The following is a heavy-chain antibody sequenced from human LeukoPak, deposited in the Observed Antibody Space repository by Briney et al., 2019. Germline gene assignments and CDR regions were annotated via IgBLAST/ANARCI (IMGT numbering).Heavy chain of an antibody. D-gene: IGHD3-9*01. V-gene: IGHV4-31*03. Sequence: SETLSLTCIVSGGSISSGGYYWSWTRQHPGKGLEWIGYIYYSGSTYYNPSLKSRVTISVDTSKNQFSLKPSSVTAADTAVYYCARKPYDILTGYRGAFDIWGQGIMVTVSS. CDR3: ARKPYDILTGYRGAFDI. CDR1: GGSISSGGYY. CDR2: IYYSGST. J-gene: IGHJ3*02.